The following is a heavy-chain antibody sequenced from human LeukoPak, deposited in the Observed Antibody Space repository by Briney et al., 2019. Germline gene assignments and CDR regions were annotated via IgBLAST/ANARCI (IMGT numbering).Heavy chain of an antibody. V-gene: IGHV1-2*02. Sequence: ASVKVSCKASGYTFTGYYIHWVRQAPGQGLEWLGWINPYSGGTNYAQKFQGRVTMTTDTSTSTVYMELRSLRSDDTALYYCAIEGPGELDPTFDYWGQGTLVTVSS. CDR3: AIEGPGELDPTFDY. CDR2: INPYSGGT. CDR1: GYTFTGYY. D-gene: IGHD1-26*01. J-gene: IGHJ4*02.